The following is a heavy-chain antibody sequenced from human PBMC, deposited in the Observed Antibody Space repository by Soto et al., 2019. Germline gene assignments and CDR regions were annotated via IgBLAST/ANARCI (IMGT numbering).Heavy chain of an antibody. CDR2: IKQDGSEK. CDR1: GFTFSSYW. Sequence: GGSLRLSNAASGFTFSSYWMSWVRQAPGKGLEWVANIKQDGSEKYYVDSVKGRFTISRDNAKNSLYLQMNSLRAEDTAVYYCARVKDVLRYFDWLYYFDYWGQGTLVTVSS. CDR3: ARVKDVLRYFDWLYYFDY. J-gene: IGHJ4*02. D-gene: IGHD3-9*01. V-gene: IGHV3-7*03.